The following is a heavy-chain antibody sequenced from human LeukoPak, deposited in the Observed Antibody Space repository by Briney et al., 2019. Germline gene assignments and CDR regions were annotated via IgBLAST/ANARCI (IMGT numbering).Heavy chain of an antibody. V-gene: IGHV1-24*01. Sequence: ASVKVSCKVSGYTLTELSMHWVRQAPGKGLEWMGGFDPEDGETIYAQKFQGRVTITRDTSASTAYMELSSLRSKDTAVYYCARDRDYGDYVAGYYGMDVWGQGTTVTVSS. CDR3: ARDRDYGDYVAGYYGMDV. J-gene: IGHJ6*02. D-gene: IGHD4-17*01. CDR2: FDPEDGET. CDR1: GYTLTELS.